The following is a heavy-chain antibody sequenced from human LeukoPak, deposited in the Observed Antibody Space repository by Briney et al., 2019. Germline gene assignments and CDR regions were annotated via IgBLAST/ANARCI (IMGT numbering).Heavy chain of an antibody. CDR1: GYMFSRYG. Sequence: ASVKVSCKASGYMFSRYGISWVRQAPGQGLEWMAWINTYNGNTNFAQRFQGRVAMTTDTSTSTAYLELRSLTSDDTAVYWCARDEGDSGTYYFDYWGQGTLVTVSS. D-gene: IGHD1-26*01. V-gene: IGHV1-18*01. CDR3: ARDEGDSGTYYFDY. J-gene: IGHJ4*02. CDR2: INTYNGNT.